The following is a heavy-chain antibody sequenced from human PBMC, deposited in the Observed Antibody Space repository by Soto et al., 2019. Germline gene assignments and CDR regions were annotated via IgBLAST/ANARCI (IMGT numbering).Heavy chain of an antibody. CDR1: GGTFSSYA. Sequence: QVQLVQSGAEVKKPGSSVKVSCKASGGTFSSYAISWVRQAPGQGLEWMGGIIPIFGTANYAQKFQGRVTITAEESTSTAYMELSSLRSEDTAVYYCARGERFRVELVPAAIIDYYYYGMDVWGQGTTVTVSS. D-gene: IGHD2-2*01. J-gene: IGHJ6*02. CDR3: ARGERFRVELVPAAIIDYYYYGMDV. V-gene: IGHV1-69*12. CDR2: IIPIFGTA.